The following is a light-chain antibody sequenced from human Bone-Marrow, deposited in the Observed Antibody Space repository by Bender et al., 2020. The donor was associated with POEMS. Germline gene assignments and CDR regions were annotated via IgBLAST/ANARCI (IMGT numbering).Light chain of an antibody. CDR2: DVS. J-gene: IGLJ3*02. CDR1: SSDVGAFNY. CDR3: SSYTISITWV. Sequence: QSALTQPASVSGSPGQSITISCTGTSSDVGAFNYVSWYQQYPGKAPKLMIYDVSNRPSGVSNRFSGSKSGNTASLTISGLRAEDEADYYCSSYTISITWVFGGGTKLTVL. V-gene: IGLV2-14*03.